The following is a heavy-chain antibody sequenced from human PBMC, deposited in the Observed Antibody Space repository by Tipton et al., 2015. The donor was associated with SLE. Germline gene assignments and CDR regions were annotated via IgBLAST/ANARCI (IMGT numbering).Heavy chain of an antibody. V-gene: IGHV4-34*01. CDR1: GGSFSGHY. D-gene: IGHD7-27*01. Sequence: TLSLTCAVYGGSFSGHYWSWIRQPPGKGLEWIGEINHSGSTNYNPSLKSRVTISVDTSKNQFSLKLSSVTAADTAVYYCAGGSLTGDFDYWGQGTLVTVSS. J-gene: IGHJ4*02. CDR2: INHSGST. CDR3: AGGSLTGDFDY.